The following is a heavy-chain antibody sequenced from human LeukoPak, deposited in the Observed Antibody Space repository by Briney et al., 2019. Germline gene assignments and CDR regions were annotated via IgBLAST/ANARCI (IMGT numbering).Heavy chain of an antibody. CDR1: GYTFSSFS. CDR2: ITSSSSST. Sequence: GGSLRLSCAASGYTFSSFSMNWVRQAQGKGLEWLSYITSSSSSTYYADSVKGRFTISRDNAKNSLYLQMNSLRAEDTAVYYCARVIGSYGYSAYWGQGTLVTVSS. V-gene: IGHV3-48*04. D-gene: IGHD1-26*01. J-gene: IGHJ4*02. CDR3: ARVIGSYGYSAY.